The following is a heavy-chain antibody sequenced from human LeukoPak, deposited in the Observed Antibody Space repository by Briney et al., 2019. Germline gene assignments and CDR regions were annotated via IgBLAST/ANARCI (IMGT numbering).Heavy chain of an antibody. V-gene: IGHV4-38-2*02. CDR1: GYSISSGYY. CDR2: IYHGGNT. J-gene: IGHJ3*02. CDR3: AKSNGYGLVDI. D-gene: IGHD3-10*01. Sequence: SQTLSLTCTVSGYSISSGYYWCWIRQPPGKGLEWIGSIYHGGNTYYNPSLKSRVTISVDTSKNQFSLKLTSVTAADTAVYYCAKSNGYGLVDIWGQGTMVTVSS.